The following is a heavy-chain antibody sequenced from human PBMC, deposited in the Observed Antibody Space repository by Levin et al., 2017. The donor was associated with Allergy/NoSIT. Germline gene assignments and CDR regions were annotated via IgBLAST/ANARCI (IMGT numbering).Heavy chain of an antibody. CDR3: AKDDSGYDSWGGPFDY. CDR2: ISGSGGYT. D-gene: IGHD5-12*01. CDR1: GFTFSSYA. J-gene: IGHJ4*02. Sequence: GESLKISCAASGFTFSSYAMSWVRQAPGKGLEWVSAISGSGGYTYYADSVKGRFTISRDNSKHTLYLQMNSLRAEDTAVYYCAKDDSGYDSWGGPFDYWGQGTLVTVSS. V-gene: IGHV3-23*01.